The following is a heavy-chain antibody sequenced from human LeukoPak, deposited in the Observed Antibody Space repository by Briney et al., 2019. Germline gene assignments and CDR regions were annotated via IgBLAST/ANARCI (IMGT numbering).Heavy chain of an antibody. V-gene: IGHV3-74*01. CDR2: VLSDGSRI. J-gene: IGHJ4*02. Sequence: PGGSLRLSCAASGFTFTNYWMHWVGQAPGKGLVWVSRVLSDGSRISYADSVKGRFTISRDNAKNSLHLQMNSLRGEDTAVYYCARAPDTAMVAFDYWGQGTLVTVSS. CDR3: ARAPDTAMVAFDY. D-gene: IGHD5-18*01. CDR1: GFTFTNYW.